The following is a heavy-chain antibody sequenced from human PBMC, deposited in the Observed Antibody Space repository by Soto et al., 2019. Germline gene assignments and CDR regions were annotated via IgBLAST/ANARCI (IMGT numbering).Heavy chain of an antibody. CDR3: ARGLGGSYFIAY. J-gene: IGHJ4*02. CDR2: ISTNSRYI. CDR1: GFNFSDYY. V-gene: IGHV3-11*06. D-gene: IGHD3-10*01. Sequence: QVQLVESGGGLVKPGGSLRLSCAVSGFNFSDYYMTWIRQAPGKGLEWISYISTNSRYIKYGDSIKGRFTISRDNAKSSLYLQMNSLRAEDTAIYYCARGLGGSYFIAYWGQGTLVTVSS.